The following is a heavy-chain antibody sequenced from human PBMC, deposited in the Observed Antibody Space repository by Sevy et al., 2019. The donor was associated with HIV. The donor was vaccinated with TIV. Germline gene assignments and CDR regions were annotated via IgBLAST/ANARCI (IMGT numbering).Heavy chain of an antibody. CDR1: GFTFSSYA. V-gene: IGHV3-23*01. Sequence: GGSLRLSCAASGFTFSSYAMSWVRQAPGKGLEWVSAISGSGGSTYYADSVKGWFTISRDNSKNTLYLQMNSLRAGDTAVYYCAKESGGDRGRGVVPAAMRYFDYWGQGTLVTVSS. D-gene: IGHD2-2*01. CDR2: ISGSGGST. CDR3: AKESGGDRGRGVVPAAMRYFDY. J-gene: IGHJ4*02.